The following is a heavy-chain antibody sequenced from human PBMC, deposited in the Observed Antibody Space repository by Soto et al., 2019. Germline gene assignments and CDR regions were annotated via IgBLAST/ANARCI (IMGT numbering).Heavy chain of an antibody. V-gene: IGHV1-2*02. Sequence: QVQLVQSGAEVKKPGASVKVSCKASGYTFTYYYMHWVRQSPGQGLEWMGWINPNSGGTNYAQKFQGRVTMTRDTSISTAYMELNRLRSDDTAVYYCARDQSPSSGWPGMDVWGQGTTVTVSS. CDR1: GYTFTYYY. J-gene: IGHJ6*02. CDR2: INPNSGGT. CDR3: ARDQSPSSGWPGMDV. D-gene: IGHD6-19*01.